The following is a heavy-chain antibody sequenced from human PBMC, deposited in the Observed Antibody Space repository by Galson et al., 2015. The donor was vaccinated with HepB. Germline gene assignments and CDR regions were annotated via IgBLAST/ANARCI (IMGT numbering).Heavy chain of an antibody. V-gene: IGHV3-7*01. Sequence: SLRLSCAASGFTFRSYRMNWVRQAPGGGLEWVANVNQDGVERHCADFVKGRFTIPRDNAKNSLSLQMNRLRVEDTAVYYCVRGGSWDFDFWSGYYDNSYFDYWGQGIAVTVSS. CDR1: GFTFRSYR. D-gene: IGHD3-3*01. J-gene: IGHJ4*02. CDR3: VRGGSWDFDFWSGYYDNSYFDY. CDR2: VNQDGVER.